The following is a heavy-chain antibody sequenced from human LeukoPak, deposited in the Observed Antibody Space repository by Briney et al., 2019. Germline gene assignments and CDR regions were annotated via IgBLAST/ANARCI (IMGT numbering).Heavy chain of an antibody. CDR2: IYYSGST. J-gene: IGHJ5*02. Sequence: SETLSLTCTVSGGSISSGDYYWSWIRQPPGKGLEWTGYIYYSGSTSDNPSLKSRITISVDTSKNQFYLKLSSVTAADTAVYYCARLQIVATIASWFDPWGQGTLVTVSS. D-gene: IGHD5-12*01. CDR3: ARLQIVATIASWFDP. CDR1: GGSISSGDYY. V-gene: IGHV4-30-4*01.